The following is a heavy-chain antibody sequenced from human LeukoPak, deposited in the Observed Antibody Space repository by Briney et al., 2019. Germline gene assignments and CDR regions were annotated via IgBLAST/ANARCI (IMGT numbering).Heavy chain of an antibody. CDR1: GFPFISYI. Sequence: GGPLTLSCPASGFPFISYIVNWFGQAPGKGLEGFSSLSKRGSYIYYEDSVKGRFTISRDNAKNSLYLQMNSLRAEDTAVYYCARDTTSTSLYCSSTSCQLDYWGQGTLVTVSS. CDR3: ARDTTSTSLYCSSTSCQLDY. J-gene: IGHJ4*02. D-gene: IGHD2-2*01. CDR2: LSKRGSYI. V-gene: IGHV3-21*01.